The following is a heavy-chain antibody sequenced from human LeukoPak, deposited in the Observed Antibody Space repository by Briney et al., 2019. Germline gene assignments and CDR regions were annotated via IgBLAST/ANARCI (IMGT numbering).Heavy chain of an antibody. CDR2: IYYSGST. CDR3: ARARGFFDY. J-gene: IGHJ4*02. Sequence: PSETLSLTCTVSGGSISSYYWSWIRQPPGKGLEWIGYIYYSGSTNYNPSLKSQVTISVDTSKNQFSLKLSSVTAADTAVYYCARARGFFDYWGQGTLVTVSS. CDR1: GGSISSYY. D-gene: IGHD3-10*01. V-gene: IGHV4-59*01.